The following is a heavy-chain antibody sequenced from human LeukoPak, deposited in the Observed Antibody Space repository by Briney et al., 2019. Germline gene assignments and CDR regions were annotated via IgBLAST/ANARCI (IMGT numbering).Heavy chain of an antibody. D-gene: IGHD1-7*01. CDR1: GFTVSSNY. Sequence: GGSLRLSYAASGFTVSSNYMSWVRQAPGKGLEWVSVIYSGGSTYYADSVKGRFTISRDNSKNTLYLQMNSLRAEDTAVYYCARKNSNYYYGTDVWGQGTTVTVSS. CDR3: ARKNSNYYYGTDV. J-gene: IGHJ6*02. V-gene: IGHV3-53*01. CDR2: IYSGGST.